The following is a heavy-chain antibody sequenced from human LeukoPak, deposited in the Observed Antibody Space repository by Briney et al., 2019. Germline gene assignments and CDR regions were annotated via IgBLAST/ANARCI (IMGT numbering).Heavy chain of an antibody. CDR3: VRTISDGSGDY. Sequence: SETLSLTCTVSGGSISRYHWSWIRQPPEKGLEWIGYIWYSGTTNCNPSLKSRVTMSVDTSKNHFSLRLSSVTAADTAIYYCVRTISDGSGDYWGQGILVTVSA. CDR2: IWYSGTT. CDR1: GGSISRYH. D-gene: IGHD3-10*01. V-gene: IGHV4-59*01. J-gene: IGHJ4*02.